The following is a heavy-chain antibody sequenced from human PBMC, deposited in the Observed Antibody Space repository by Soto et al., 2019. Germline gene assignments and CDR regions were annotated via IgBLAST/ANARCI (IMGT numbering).Heavy chain of an antibody. V-gene: IGHV3-72*01. CDR2: TRNKIHGYST. D-gene: IGHD3-10*01. J-gene: IGHJ3*02. CDR1: GFNFSDHY. CDR3: AGSLVRGPNWVSTFDI. Sequence: GRSLRLSCVGSGFNFSDHYMEWVRQAPGKGLEWVGRTRNKIHGYSTEYTASVRGRFTLSRDDSGNSIYLQMNSLKTEDTAVYYCAGSLVRGPNWVSTFDIWGQGTVVTVSS.